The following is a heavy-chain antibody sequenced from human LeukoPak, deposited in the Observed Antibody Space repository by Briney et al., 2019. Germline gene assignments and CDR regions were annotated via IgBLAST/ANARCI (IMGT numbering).Heavy chain of an antibody. J-gene: IGHJ6*02. D-gene: IGHD3-10*01. V-gene: IGHV1-2*02. CDR3: ARDQFSGSGSYYRYYYYGMDV. CDR1: GYTFTGYY. Sequence: ASVNVSCEASGYTFTGYYMHWVRQAPGQGLEWMGWINPNCGGTNYAQKFQGRVTMTRDTSISTAYMELSRLRSDDTAVYYCARDQFSGSGSYYRYYYYGMDVWGQGTTVTVYS. CDR2: INPNCGGT.